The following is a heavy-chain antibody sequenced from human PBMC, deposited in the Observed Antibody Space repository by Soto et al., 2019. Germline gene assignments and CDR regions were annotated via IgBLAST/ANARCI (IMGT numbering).Heavy chain of an antibody. CDR1: GGSISSGDYY. V-gene: IGHV4-30-4*01. Sequence: SETLSLTCTVSGGSISSGDYYWSWIRQPPGKGLEWIGYIYYSGSTYYNPSLKSRVTISVDTSKNQFSLKLSSVTAADTAVYYCARGGEGFLEWLSMDYYYYYMDVWGQGTTVTVSS. J-gene: IGHJ6*03. D-gene: IGHD3-3*01. CDR2: IYYSGST. CDR3: ARGGEGFLEWLSMDYYYYYMDV.